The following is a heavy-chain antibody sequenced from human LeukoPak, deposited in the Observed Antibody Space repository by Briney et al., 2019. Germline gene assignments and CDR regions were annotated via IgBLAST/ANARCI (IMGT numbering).Heavy chain of an antibody. D-gene: IGHD5-18*01. CDR1: GGSISSYN. Sequence: SETLCLSCTVSGGSISSYNRSWIRQPPGKGLEWIWYIYYSGSTNYNPSLKSRVTISVDTSKNQFSLKLSSVTAADTAVYYCARASGYSYVQIDYWGQGTLVTVSS. CDR3: ARASGYSYVQIDY. CDR2: IYYSGST. V-gene: IGHV4-59*01. J-gene: IGHJ4*02.